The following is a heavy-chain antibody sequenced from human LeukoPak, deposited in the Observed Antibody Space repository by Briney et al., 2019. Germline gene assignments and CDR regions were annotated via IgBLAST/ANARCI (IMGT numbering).Heavy chain of an antibody. CDR3: ARGWASSRRKAFDI. V-gene: IGHV3-7*03. J-gene: IGHJ3*02. Sequence: PGGSLRLSCAASGFIFNSYGMNWLRQAPGKGLEWVANVDQDGSEKYYVGSVKGRFTISRDNAKNSLYLQMNSLRVEDTAVYYCARGWASSRRKAFDIWGQGTIVTVSS. D-gene: IGHD3-16*01. CDR2: VDQDGSEK. CDR1: GFIFNSYG.